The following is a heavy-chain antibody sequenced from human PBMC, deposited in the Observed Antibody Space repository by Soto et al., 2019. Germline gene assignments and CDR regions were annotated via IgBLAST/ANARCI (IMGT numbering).Heavy chain of an antibody. CDR3: ARSIRGVIPDAFDI. J-gene: IGHJ3*02. Sequence: GASVKVSCKASGYTFTSYGISWVRQAPGQGLEWMGWISAYNGNTNYAQKLQGRVTMTTDTSTSTAYMELRSLRSDDTAVYYCARSIRGVIPDAFDIWGQGTMVTLSS. CDR2: ISAYNGNT. D-gene: IGHD3-10*01. V-gene: IGHV1-18*01. CDR1: GYTFTSYG.